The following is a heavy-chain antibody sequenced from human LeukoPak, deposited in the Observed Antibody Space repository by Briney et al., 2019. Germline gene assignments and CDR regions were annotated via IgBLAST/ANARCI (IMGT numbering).Heavy chain of an antibody. CDR3: ARHVKVRGVNDYYYMDV. V-gene: IGHV4-39*01. CDR2: IYYSGST. CDR1: GGSISSSSYY. D-gene: IGHD3-10*01. Sequence: SETLSLTCTVSGGSISSSSYYWGWIRQPPGKGLEWIGSIYYSGSTYYNPSLKSRVTISVDTSKNQFSLKLSSVTAADTAVYYCARHVKVRGVNDYYYMDVWGKGTTVTISS. J-gene: IGHJ6*03.